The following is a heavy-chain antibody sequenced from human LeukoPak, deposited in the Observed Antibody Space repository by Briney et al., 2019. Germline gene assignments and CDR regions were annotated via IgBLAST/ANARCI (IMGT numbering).Heavy chain of an antibody. Sequence: RSGGSLRLSCAASGFTFSSYSMNWVRQAPGKGLEWVSYISSSSSTIYYADSVKGRFTISRDNAKNSLYLQMNSLRDEDTAVYYCARGSGSALAGRALHFDYWGQGTLVTVSS. CDR2: ISSSSSTI. CDR1: GFTFSSYS. V-gene: IGHV3-48*02. D-gene: IGHD6-19*01. J-gene: IGHJ4*02. CDR3: ARGSGSALAGRALHFDY.